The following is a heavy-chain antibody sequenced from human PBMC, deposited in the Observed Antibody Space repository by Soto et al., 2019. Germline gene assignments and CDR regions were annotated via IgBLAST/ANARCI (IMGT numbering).Heavy chain of an antibody. CDR3: ARFVRSCSATTCSTRADV. J-gene: IGHJ6*02. CDR1: GGFVNSDTHS. Sequence: SETLSLTCTVSGGFVNSDTHSWSWIRQTPGKRLEWIGFIYSGGSTKNPSLRSRVTMSVDTSKNQFSLKLRSVIVADTAVYHCARFVRSCSATTCSTRADVWGQGITVTVS. V-gene: IGHV4-61*01. CDR2: IYSGGST. D-gene: IGHD2-2*01.